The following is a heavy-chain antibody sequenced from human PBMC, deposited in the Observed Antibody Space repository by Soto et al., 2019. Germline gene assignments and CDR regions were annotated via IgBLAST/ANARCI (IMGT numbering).Heavy chain of an antibody. CDR2: IYHSGST. Sequence: TLSLTCAVSGGSISSGGYSWSWIRQPPGKGLEWIGYIYHSGSTYYNPSLKSRVTISVDRSKNQFSLKLSSVTAADTAVYYCARGSGYYARYYFDYWGQGTLVIVSS. D-gene: IGHD3-3*01. CDR1: GGSISSGGYS. J-gene: IGHJ4*02. V-gene: IGHV4-30-2*01. CDR3: ARGSGYYARYYFDY.